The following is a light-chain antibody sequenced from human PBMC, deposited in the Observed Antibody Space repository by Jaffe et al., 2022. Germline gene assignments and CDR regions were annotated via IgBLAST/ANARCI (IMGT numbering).Light chain of an antibody. J-gene: IGKJ4*01. CDR3: QQYHAWPLT. V-gene: IGKV3-15*01. CDR1: QSVGNS. Sequence: EIVMTQSPATLSVSPGERATLSCRASQSVGNSLAWYQQKPGQAPSLLIYGAFTRATGVPGRFSGSGSGTEFTLAISSLQSEDFAFYYCQQYHAWPLTFGGGTKVEIK. CDR2: GAF.